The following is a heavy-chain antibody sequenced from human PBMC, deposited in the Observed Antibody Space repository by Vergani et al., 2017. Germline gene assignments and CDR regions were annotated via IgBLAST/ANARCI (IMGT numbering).Heavy chain of an antibody. CDR2: INPSGGST. CDR1: GGTFTSYY. Sequence: QVQLVQSGAEVKKPGSSVKVSCKASGGTFTSYYMHWVRQAPGQGLEWMGIINPSGGSTSYAQKFQGRVTMTRDTSTSTVYMELSSLRSEDTAVYYCARAGYYDFWSGYSTGPYYFDYWGQGTLVTVSS. CDR3: ARAGYYDFWSGYSTGPYYFDY. J-gene: IGHJ4*02. V-gene: IGHV1-46*03. D-gene: IGHD3-3*01.